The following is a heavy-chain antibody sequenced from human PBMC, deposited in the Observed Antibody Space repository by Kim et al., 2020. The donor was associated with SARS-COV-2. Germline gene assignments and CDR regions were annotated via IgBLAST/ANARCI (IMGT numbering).Heavy chain of an antibody. V-gene: IGHV3-48*02. CDR1: GFTFSSYN. D-gene: IGHD3-10*01. Sequence: GGSLRLSCAASGFTFSSYNMNWVRQAPGKGLEWVSYISSNTSIMYYADSVKGRFTISRDNAKNSLYLQMNSLRDEDTAVYYCARDHGSGSYQTNWFDPWGQGTLVTVSS. CDR3: ARDHGSGSYQTNWFDP. J-gene: IGHJ5*02. CDR2: ISSNTSIM.